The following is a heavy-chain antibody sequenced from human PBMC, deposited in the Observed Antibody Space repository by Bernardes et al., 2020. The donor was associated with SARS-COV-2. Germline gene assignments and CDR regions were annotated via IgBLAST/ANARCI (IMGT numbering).Heavy chain of an antibody. D-gene: IGHD2-2*02. CDR2: IYTSGST. J-gene: IGHJ6*02. Sequence: SETLSLTCTVSGGSISSYYWSWIRQPAGKGLEWIGRIYTSGSTNYNPSLKSRVTMSVDTSKNQFSLKLSSVTAADTAVYYCASGLGYCSSTSCYRVGMDVWGQGTTVTVSS. V-gene: IGHV4-4*07. CDR1: GGSISSYY. CDR3: ASGLGYCSSTSCYRVGMDV.